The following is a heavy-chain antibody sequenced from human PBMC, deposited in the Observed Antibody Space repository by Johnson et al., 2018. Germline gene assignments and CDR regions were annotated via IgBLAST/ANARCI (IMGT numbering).Heavy chain of an antibody. CDR3: AKDDRDNHY. V-gene: IGHV3-30*18. CDR2: ISTDGSNK. D-gene: IGHD1-1*01. J-gene: IGHJ4*02. Sequence: QVQLVESGGGVVQPGRSLRLSCVASGFSFRTYAMDWVRQAPGKGLEWVAFISTDGSNKNHADSVGGRFTISRDNSKNTLYLQMSSLRPDDTAVYYCAKDDRDNHYWGQGTLVTVSS. CDR1: GFSFRTYA.